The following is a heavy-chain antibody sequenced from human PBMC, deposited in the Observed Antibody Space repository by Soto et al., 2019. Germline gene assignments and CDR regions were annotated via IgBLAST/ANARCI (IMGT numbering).Heavy chain of an antibody. J-gene: IGHJ5*02. CDR2: ISGFNDDT. CDR3: ARSGSYYPARNWFGP. Sequence: ASVKVSCKASGDTFTSYGISWVRQAPGQGLEWMGWISGFNDDTNHAQKLQGRVTMTKDTSTSTAYMELRSLKSDDTAVYYCARSGSYYPARNWFGPWGQGTLVTVSS. CDR1: GDTFTSYG. V-gene: IGHV1-18*01. D-gene: IGHD3-10*01.